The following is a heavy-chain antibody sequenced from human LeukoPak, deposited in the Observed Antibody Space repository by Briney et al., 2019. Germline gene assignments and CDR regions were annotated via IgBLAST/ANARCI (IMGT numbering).Heavy chain of an antibody. CDR2: IYTSGST. Sequence: SETLSLTCTVSGYSISSGYYWGWIRQPPGKGLEWIGRIYTSGSTNYNPSLKSRVTMSVDTSKNQFSLKLSSVTAADTAVYYCAREDIVVVPAAPNLIYYYYYMDVWGKGTTVTISS. CDR1: GYSISSGYY. D-gene: IGHD2-2*01. V-gene: IGHV4-38-2*02. J-gene: IGHJ6*03. CDR3: AREDIVVVPAAPNLIYYYYYMDV.